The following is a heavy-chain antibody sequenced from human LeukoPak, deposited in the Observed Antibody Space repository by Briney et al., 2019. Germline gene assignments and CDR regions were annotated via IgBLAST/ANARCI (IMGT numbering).Heavy chain of an antibody. J-gene: IGHJ4*02. Sequence: SETLSLTCTVSGGSISSYYWSWIRRPPGKGLEWIGDIYCSGSTRYNPSLKSRVTISVDTSKNQFSLKLSSVTAADTAVYYCARDRGSSTMGTFDYWGQGTLVTVSS. CDR3: ARDRGSSTMGTFDY. CDR1: GGSISSYY. D-gene: IGHD3-10*01. CDR2: IYCSGST. V-gene: IGHV4-59*01.